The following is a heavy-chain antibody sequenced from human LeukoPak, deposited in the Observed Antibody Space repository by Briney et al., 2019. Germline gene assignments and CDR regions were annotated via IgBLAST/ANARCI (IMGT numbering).Heavy chain of an antibody. Sequence: GGSLRLSCAASGFTFSSYAMHWVRQAPGKGLEWVVVISYDGSNKYYADSVKGRFTISRDNSKNTLYLQMNSLRAEDTAVYYCARATPHYDYVWGSYHNPYYFDYWGQGTLVTVSS. V-gene: IGHV3-30-3*01. CDR3: ARATPHYDYVWGSYHNPYYFDY. D-gene: IGHD3-16*01. CDR2: ISYDGSNK. J-gene: IGHJ4*02. CDR1: GFTFSSYA.